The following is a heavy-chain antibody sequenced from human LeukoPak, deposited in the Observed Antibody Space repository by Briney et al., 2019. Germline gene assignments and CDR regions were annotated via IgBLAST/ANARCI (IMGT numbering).Heavy chain of an antibody. J-gene: IGHJ4*02. CDR3: ARVDSGYDYYFDY. V-gene: IGHV4-4*07. CDR2: IYTSGST. D-gene: IGHD5-12*01. Sequence: SQTLSLTCTGSGGSISSYYWSWIRQPAGKGLEWIGSIYTSGSTNDNPSLKRRVTMSVDTSKNQFSLKLSSVTAAYTAVYYCARVDSGYDYYFDYWGQGTLVTVSS. CDR1: GGSISSYY.